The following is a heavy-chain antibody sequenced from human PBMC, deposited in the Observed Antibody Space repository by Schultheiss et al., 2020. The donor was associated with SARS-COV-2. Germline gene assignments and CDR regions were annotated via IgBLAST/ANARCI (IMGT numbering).Heavy chain of an antibody. V-gene: IGHV3-30*04. J-gene: IGHJ6*02. D-gene: IGHD2-2*01. Sequence: GGSLRLSCAASGFTFSSYAMHWVRQAPGKGLEWVAVISYDGSNKYYADSVKGRFTISRDNAKNSLYLQMNSLRAEDTAVYYCARGVVVPIYYYYGMDVWGQGTTVTVSS. CDR3: ARGVVVPIYYYYGMDV. CDR1: GFTFSSYA. CDR2: ISYDGSNK.